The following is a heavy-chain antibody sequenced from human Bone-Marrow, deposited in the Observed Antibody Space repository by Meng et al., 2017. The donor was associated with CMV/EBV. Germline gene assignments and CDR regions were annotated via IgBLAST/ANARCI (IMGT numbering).Heavy chain of an antibody. V-gene: IGHV3-30*02. Sequence: GESLKISCAASGFTFTRHDMHWVRQAPGKGLEWVAFIRYDGSNKYYADSVKGRFTIARDNSKSTLYLQMNSLRAEDTGVYYCAKVEGSYAADYWGQGTLVTVSS. CDR1: GFTFTRHD. CDR3: AKVEGSYAADY. CDR2: IRYDGSNK. J-gene: IGHJ4*02. D-gene: IGHD3-16*01.